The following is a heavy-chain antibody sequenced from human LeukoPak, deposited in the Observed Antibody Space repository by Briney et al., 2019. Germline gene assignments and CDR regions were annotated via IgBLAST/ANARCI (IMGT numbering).Heavy chain of an antibody. D-gene: IGHD6-13*01. J-gene: IGHJ6*03. V-gene: IGHV4-34*01. CDR1: GGSFSGHY. Sequence: SETLSLTCAVYGGSFSGHYWTWIRQPPGKGLEWIGEINHSGFSNYNPSLKSRVTMSVDTSKSQFSLKLSSVTAADTALYYCARGEAVAGPMGYMDVWDTGTTVTVSS. CDR3: ARGEAVAGPMGYMDV. CDR2: INHSGFS.